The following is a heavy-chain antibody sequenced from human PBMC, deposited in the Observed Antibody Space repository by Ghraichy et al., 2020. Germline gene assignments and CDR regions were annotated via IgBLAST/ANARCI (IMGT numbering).Heavy chain of an antibody. CDR2: ISSNGDNI. D-gene: IGHD6-19*01. Sequence: GSLRLSCVASGFIFGGYEMNWVRQVPGKGLEWVAYISSNGDNIYYGDSVKGRFTISRDNAQDSLYLQMNSLGVEDTAIYYCARAKRYTSAWTPQGYWGQGTLVTVSS. CDR1: GFIFGGYE. J-gene: IGHJ4*02. V-gene: IGHV3-48*03. CDR3: ARAKRYTSAWTPQGY.